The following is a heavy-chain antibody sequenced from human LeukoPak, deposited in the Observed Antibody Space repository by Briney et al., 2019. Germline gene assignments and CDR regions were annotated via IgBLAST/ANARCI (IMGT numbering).Heavy chain of an antibody. V-gene: IGHV3-74*01. J-gene: IGHJ6*03. CDR1: GFTLSNYW. Sequence: SLTLSRKISGFTLSNYWRHWVRHAPRETLVWAASSSGVGSITHYADSVRGRFTISRDNGNNILSLHMNGLRPDDAALYFCARGRATEVPHYYDYFMDVWGTGTTVIVSS. CDR3: ARGRATEVPHYYDYFMDV. D-gene: IGHD2-2*01. CDR2: SSGVGSIT.